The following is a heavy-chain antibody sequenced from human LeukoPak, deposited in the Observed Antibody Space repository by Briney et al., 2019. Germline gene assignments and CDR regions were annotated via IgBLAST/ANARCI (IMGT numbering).Heavy chain of an antibody. V-gene: IGHV3-23*01. Sequence: GGSLRLSCADSGFTFSSNAMSWGRQAPGKGLGWGSGISGSGASTYYADSVKGRFTISKDNSKNTLYLQMNSLRAEDTAVYFCAGGIFGVVRAIDNWGQGTLVAVSS. CDR1: GFTFSSNA. D-gene: IGHD3-3*01. CDR2: ISGSGAST. CDR3: AGGIFGVVRAIDN. J-gene: IGHJ4*02.